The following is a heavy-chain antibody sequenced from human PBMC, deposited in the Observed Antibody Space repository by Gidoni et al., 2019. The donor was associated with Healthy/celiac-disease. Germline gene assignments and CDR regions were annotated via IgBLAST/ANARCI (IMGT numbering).Heavy chain of an antibody. D-gene: IGHD3-3*01. J-gene: IGHJ4*02. CDR2: ISGSGCST. Sequence: EVQLVASGGGLVQPGGSLRLSCAASGFTFSSCAMSWVREAPGKGLEWVSAISGSGCSTYYADSVKGRFTISRDNSKNTLYLQMNSLRAEDTAVYYCAKVPVNDFWSGYYPYYFDYWGQGTLVTVSS. CDR3: AKVPVNDFWSGYYPYYFDY. V-gene: IGHV3-23*04. CDR1: GFTFSSCA.